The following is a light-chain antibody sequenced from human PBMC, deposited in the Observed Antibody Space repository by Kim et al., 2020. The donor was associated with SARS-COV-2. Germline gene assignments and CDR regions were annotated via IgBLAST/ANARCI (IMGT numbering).Light chain of an antibody. V-gene: IGLV10-54*01. CDR2: RNN. CDR3: SAWDSSLNAWV. Sequence: LTQPPSVSKGLRQTATLTCTGNSANVGNQGAAWLQQHQGHPPKLLSYRNNNRPSGISERLSASRSGNTASLTITGLQPEDEADYYCSAWDSSLNAWVFGGGTKVTVL. J-gene: IGLJ3*02. CDR1: SANVGNQG.